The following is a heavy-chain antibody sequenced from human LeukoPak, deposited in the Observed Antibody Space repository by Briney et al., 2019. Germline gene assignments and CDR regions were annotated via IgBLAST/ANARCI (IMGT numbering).Heavy chain of an antibody. D-gene: IGHD6-13*01. Sequence: GASVKVSFKASGYTFTGYYMHWVRQAPGQGLEWMGWINPNSGGTNYAQKFQGRVTMTRDTSISTAYMELSRLRSDDTAVYYCARDRRIAAAAGAFDIWGQGTMVTVSS. V-gene: IGHV1-2*02. J-gene: IGHJ3*02. CDR2: INPNSGGT. CDR3: ARDRRIAAAAGAFDI. CDR1: GYTFTGYY.